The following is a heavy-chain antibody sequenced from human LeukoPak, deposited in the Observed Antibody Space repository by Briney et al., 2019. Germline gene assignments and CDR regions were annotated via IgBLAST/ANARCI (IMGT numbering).Heavy chain of an antibody. Sequence: GGSLRLSCAASGFTFSSSGIHWVRQAPGKGLEWVAFNLYDGRYYADSVKGRFTISRDNSKNTLYLQMNSLRAEDTAVYYCARGDSVVVAATDYYYGMDVWGQGTTVTVSS. V-gene: IGHV3-30*02. CDR1: GFTFSSSG. J-gene: IGHJ6*02. CDR3: ARGDSVVVAATDYYYGMDV. D-gene: IGHD2-15*01. CDR2: NLYDGR.